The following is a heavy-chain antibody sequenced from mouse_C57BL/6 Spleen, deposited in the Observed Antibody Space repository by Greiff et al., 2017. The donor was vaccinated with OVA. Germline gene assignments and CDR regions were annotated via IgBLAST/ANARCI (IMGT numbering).Heavy chain of an antibody. V-gene: IGHV5-16*01. Sequence: EVKLMESEGGLVQPGSSMKLSCTASGFTFSDYYMAWVRQVPEKGLEWVANINYDGSSTYYLDSLKSRFIISRDNAKNILYLQMSSLKSEDTATYYCARGSSYSYYFDYWGQGTTLTVSS. J-gene: IGHJ2*01. CDR3: ARGSSYSYYFDY. D-gene: IGHD1-1*01. CDR2: INYDGSST. CDR1: GFTFSDYY.